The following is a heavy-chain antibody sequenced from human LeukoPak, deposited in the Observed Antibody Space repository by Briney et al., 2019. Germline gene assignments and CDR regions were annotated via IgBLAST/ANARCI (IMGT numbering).Heavy chain of an antibody. CDR1: GFTFSGDS. CDR3: ARDYCSGATCYPLDL. CDR2: ISRRSDFI. D-gene: IGHD2-15*01. J-gene: IGHJ4*02. V-gene: IGHV3-21*01. Sequence: PGGSLRLSCAASGFTFSGDSMNWVRQAPGKGLEWVSSISRRSDFIFYADSVKGRFTVSRDNAKSSLYLQMNSLRAEDTAVYYCARDYCSGATCYPLDLWGQGTLVTVSS.